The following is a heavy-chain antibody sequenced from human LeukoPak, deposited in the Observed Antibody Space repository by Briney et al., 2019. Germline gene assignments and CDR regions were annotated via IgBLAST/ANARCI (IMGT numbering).Heavy chain of an antibody. CDR3: ARDIRYDSSGYSPRP. CDR1: GGSISSGDYY. J-gene: IGHJ4*02. D-gene: IGHD3-22*01. V-gene: IGHV4-30-4*08. Sequence: MTSETLSLTCTVSGGSISSGDYYWSWIRQPPGKGLEWIGYIYYSGSTYYNPSLKSRVTISVDTSKNQFSLKLSSVTAADTAVYYCARDIRYDSSGYSPRPWGQGTLVTVSS. CDR2: IYYSGST.